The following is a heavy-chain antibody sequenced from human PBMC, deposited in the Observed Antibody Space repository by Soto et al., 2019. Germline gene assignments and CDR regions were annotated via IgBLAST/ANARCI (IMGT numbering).Heavy chain of an antibody. D-gene: IGHD3-10*01. V-gene: IGHV3-23*04. CDR1: GFTFSNYA. Sequence: EVQLVESGGGLVQPGGSLRLSCTASGFTFSNYAMSWVRQAPGKGLEWVSAISGGGGNTYYVDSVKGRFTISRDNSKNTLYLQMISLRAEDTAVYYCARGLWFGESYGLSDFWGQGTLVTVSS. CDR3: ARGLWFGESYGLSDF. J-gene: IGHJ4*02. CDR2: ISGGGGNT.